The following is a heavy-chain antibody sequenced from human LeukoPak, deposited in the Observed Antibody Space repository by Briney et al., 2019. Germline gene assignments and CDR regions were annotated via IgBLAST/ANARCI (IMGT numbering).Heavy chain of an antibody. D-gene: IGHD3-10*01. CDR1: GFTFDDYD. CDR2: ISWNSGSI. J-gene: IGHJ6*02. Sequence: GGSLRLSCAASGFTFDDYDMHWVRQAPGKGLEWVSGISWNSGSIDYADSVKGRFTISRDNAKNSLYLQMNSLRAEDTALYYCAKVVTMVRGVTIPAYYDGMDVWGQGTTVTVSS. V-gene: IGHV3-9*01. CDR3: AKVVTMVRGVTIPAYYDGMDV.